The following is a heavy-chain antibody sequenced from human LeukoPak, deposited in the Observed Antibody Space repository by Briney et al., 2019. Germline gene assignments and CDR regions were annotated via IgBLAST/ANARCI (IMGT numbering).Heavy chain of an antibody. CDR3: ARGFDYGGNSDYFDY. J-gene: IGHJ4*02. CDR1: GGSISSYY. V-gene: IGHV4-34*01. Sequence: PSETLSLTCTVSGGSISSYYWSWIRQPPGKGLEWIGEINHSGSTNYNPSLKSRVTISVDTSKNQFSLKLSSVTAADTAVYYCARGFDYGGNSDYFDYWGQGTLVTVSS. CDR2: INHSGST. D-gene: IGHD4-23*01.